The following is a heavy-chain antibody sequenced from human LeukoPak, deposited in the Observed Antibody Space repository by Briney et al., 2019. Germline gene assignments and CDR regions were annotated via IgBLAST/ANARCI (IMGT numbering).Heavy chain of an antibody. V-gene: IGHV1-69*13. Sequence: SVKVSXKASGGTFSSYAISWVRQAPGQGLERMGGIIPIFGTANYAQKFQGRVTITADESTSTAYMELSSLRSEDTAVYYCATSHGYDSSRFDYWGQGTLVTVSS. D-gene: IGHD3-22*01. CDR3: ATSHGYDSSRFDY. J-gene: IGHJ4*02. CDR1: GGTFSSYA. CDR2: IIPIFGTA.